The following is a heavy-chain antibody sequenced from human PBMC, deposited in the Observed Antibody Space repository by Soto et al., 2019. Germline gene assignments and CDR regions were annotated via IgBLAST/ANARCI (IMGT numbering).Heavy chain of an antibody. CDR1: GYSFTSYG. Sequence: QVHLVQSGAEVRKPGASVKVSCKASGYSFTSYGISWVRQAPGQGLEWMGWISTDNGNTNYAHKLQGRVSMTIDPPTSTAYMELGSLGSDDTAVYYCARDVPDTSLFFYYYGMDVWGQGTTVTVSS. V-gene: IGHV1-18*01. D-gene: IGHD2-21*01. CDR2: ISTDNGNT. CDR3: ARDVPDTSLFFYYYGMDV. J-gene: IGHJ6*02.